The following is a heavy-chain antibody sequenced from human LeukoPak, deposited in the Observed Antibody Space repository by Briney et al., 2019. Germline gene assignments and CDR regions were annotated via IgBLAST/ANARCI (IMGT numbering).Heavy chain of an antibody. CDR3: ASSPGVDILTGYSAFDI. Sequence: SVKVSCKASGGTFSSYAISWVRQAPGQGLEWMGGIIPIFGTANYAQKFQGRVTITADESTSTAYMELSSLRSGDTAVHYCASSPGVDILTGYSAFDIWGQGTMVTVSS. CDR1: GGTFSSYA. J-gene: IGHJ3*02. D-gene: IGHD3-9*01. CDR2: IIPIFGTA. V-gene: IGHV1-69*13.